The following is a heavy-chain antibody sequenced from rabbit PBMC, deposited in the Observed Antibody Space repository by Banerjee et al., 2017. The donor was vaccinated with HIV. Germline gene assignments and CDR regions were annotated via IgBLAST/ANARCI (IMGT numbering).Heavy chain of an antibody. D-gene: IGHD1-1*01. V-gene: IGHV1S45*01. CDR3: ARDSAGVIGWNFNL. CDR1: GIDFSSYG. Sequence: LQESGGGLVKPEGSLTITCKASGIDFSSYGISWVRQVPGKGLEWIAYIYPDYGSTNYASWVNGRFTISKTSSTTVTLQMTSLTAADTATYFCARDSAGVIGWNFNLWGPGTLVTVS. CDR2: IYPDYGST. J-gene: IGHJ4*01.